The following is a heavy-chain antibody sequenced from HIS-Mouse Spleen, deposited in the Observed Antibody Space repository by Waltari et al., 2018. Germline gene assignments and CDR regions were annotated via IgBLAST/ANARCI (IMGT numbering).Heavy chain of an antibody. CDR2: IYYSGST. Sequence: QLQLQESGPGLVKPSETLSLTCTVPGGSISSSSYYWGWIRQPPGKGLEWIGSIYYSGSTYYNPSLKSRVTISVDTSKNQFSLKLSSVTAADTAVYYCARKGTASGWFDPWGQGTLVTVSS. CDR3: ARKGTASGWFDP. D-gene: IGHD2-21*02. J-gene: IGHJ5*02. CDR1: GGSISSSSYY. V-gene: IGHV4-39*01.